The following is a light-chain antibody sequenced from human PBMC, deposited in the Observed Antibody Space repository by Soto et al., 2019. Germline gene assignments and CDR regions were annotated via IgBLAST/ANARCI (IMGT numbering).Light chain of an antibody. CDR1: QSIDSY. CDR3: QQRRGWPVT. V-gene: IGKV3-11*01. CDR2: DMF. Sequence: EIVLTQSPATLSLSPGQRATLSCRASQSIDSYLGWYQQKPGQAPRLLIYDMFNMATGIPARFSGSGSGTDFTLTISSLEPEDFAVYYCQQRRGWPVTFGQGTRLEIK. J-gene: IGKJ5*01.